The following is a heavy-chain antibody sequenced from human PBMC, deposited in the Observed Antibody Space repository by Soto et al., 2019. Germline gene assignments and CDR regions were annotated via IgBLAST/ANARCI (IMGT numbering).Heavy chain of an antibody. J-gene: IGHJ5*02. Sequence: EVQLVESGGGLVQPGGSLRLSCAASGFTFSSYWMSWVRQAPGKGLEWVANIKQDGSEKYYVDSVKGRFTISRDNAKNSLYLQMNSLRAEDTAVYYCARRMGVTIFGVVTLGWWFDPWGQGTLVTVSS. V-gene: IGHV3-7*01. D-gene: IGHD3-3*01. CDR2: IKQDGSEK. CDR1: GFTFSSYW. CDR3: ARRMGVTIFGVVTLGWWFDP.